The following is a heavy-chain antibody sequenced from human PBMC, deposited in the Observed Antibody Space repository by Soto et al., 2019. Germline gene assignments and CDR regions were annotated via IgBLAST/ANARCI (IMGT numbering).Heavy chain of an antibody. CDR3: ARGAADYGDAFDI. D-gene: IGHD4-17*01. CDR2: IYWSGNT. Sequence: LSLTCRVSGDSTSRGGYYWSWIRQHPGKGLEWIGYIYWSGNTYFNPSLKSRVSISLGTSSNQFSLNLTSVTAADTAVYYCARGAADYGDAFDIWGQGTMVTVSS. V-gene: IGHV4-31*03. CDR1: GDSTSRGGYY. J-gene: IGHJ3*02.